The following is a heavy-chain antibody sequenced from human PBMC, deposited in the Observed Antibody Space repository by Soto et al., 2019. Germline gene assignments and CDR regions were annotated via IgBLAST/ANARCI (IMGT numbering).Heavy chain of an antibody. CDR1: GYTFTSYA. J-gene: IGHJ4*02. Sequence: ASVKVSCKASGYTFTSYAMHWVRQAPGQRLEWMGWINAGNGNTKYSQKFQGRVTITRDTSASTAYMELSSLRSEDTAVYYCARGRVNHDRVLRYFDWLPTEWGQGTLVTVSS. CDR3: ARGRVNHDRVLRYFDWLPTE. V-gene: IGHV1-3*01. CDR2: INAGNGNT. D-gene: IGHD3-9*01.